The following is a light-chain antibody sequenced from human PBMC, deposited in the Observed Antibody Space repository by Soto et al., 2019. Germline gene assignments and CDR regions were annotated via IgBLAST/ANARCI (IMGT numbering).Light chain of an antibody. CDR2: AAS. J-gene: IGKJ4*01. CDR3: QQYNTYSPT. CDR1: QSISGW. V-gene: IGKV1-5*01. Sequence: DLQMTQSPSTLSASIGDRVTITCRASQSISGWLAWYQQKPGKAPKLLISAASSLESGVPSRFSGRGSGTTFALTISSLQPVDFATYYCQQYNTYSPTFGGGTKV.